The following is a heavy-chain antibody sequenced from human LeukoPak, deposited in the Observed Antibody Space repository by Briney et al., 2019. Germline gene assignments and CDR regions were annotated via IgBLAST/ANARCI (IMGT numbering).Heavy chain of an antibody. CDR2: IYYSGRT. CDR3: ARDPPFSFGAFDI. D-gene: IGHD3-3*01. Sequence: SETLSLTCTVSDGSISSSSYYWGWIRQPPGKGLEWIGSIYYSGRTFYNPSLKSRVTISADTSKNQFSLKLSSVTAADTAVYYCARDPPFSFGAFDIWGQGTMVTVSS. CDR1: DGSISSSSYY. J-gene: IGHJ3*02. V-gene: IGHV4-39*07.